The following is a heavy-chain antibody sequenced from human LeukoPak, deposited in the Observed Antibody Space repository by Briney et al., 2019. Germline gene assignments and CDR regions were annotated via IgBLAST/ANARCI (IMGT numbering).Heavy chain of an antibody. V-gene: IGHV3-23*01. Sequence: GGSLRLSCAASGFTFSTSPMIWARPPPGEGLEGVSDISGSGGSTNYAASVKGRFTISGDNSKNTLYLQMNSLRAEDTAVYYCAKDGHCSSTSCYTYDYWGQGTLVTVSS. CDR1: GFTFSTSP. D-gene: IGHD2-2*02. CDR3: AKDGHCSSTSCYTYDY. J-gene: IGHJ4*02. CDR2: ISGSGGST.